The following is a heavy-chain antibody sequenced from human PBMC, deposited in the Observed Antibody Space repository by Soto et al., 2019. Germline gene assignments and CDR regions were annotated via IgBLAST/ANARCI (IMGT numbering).Heavy chain of an antibody. CDR1: GFSFSNYG. J-gene: IGHJ4*02. CDR2: MSGSGDAA. V-gene: IGHV3-23*01. CDR3: AKKVTIYAVDPADY. D-gene: IGHD3-3*01. Sequence: SGGSLRLSXAASGFSFSNYGMSWVRQAPGKGLEWVSVMSGSGDAAYYADSVKGRFTISRDNSKNTLYLQMNSLRAEDTAVYFCAKKVTIYAVDPADYWGQGTQVTVSS.